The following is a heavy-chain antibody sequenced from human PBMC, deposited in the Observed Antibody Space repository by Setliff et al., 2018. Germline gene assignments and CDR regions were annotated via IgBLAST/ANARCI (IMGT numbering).Heavy chain of an antibody. V-gene: IGHV4-31*03. D-gene: IGHD3-22*01. CDR2: IYYSGST. CDR3: AREAGYYDSSGPVGVPYYY. Sequence: SETLSLTCTVSGSSISSGGYYWSWIRQHPGKGLEWIGYIYYSGSTYYNPSLKSRVTISVDTSKNQFSLKLSSVTAADTAVYYCAREAGYYDSSGPVGVPYYYWGQGTLVTVSS. CDR1: GSSISSGGYY. J-gene: IGHJ4*02.